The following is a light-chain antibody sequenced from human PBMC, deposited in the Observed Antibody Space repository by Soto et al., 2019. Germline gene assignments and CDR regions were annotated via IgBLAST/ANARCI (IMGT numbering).Light chain of an antibody. V-gene: IGKV3-20*01. CDR2: GAS. CDR1: QNCGSSC. J-gene: IGKJ1*01. Sequence: VLTQSPDTVSLSPGERATLSCRARQNCGSSCLAWYQQKRGQAPRFLIYGASSRATGIPDRFSGSGSGTDFTLTISRLEPEDFAVYYCQQYGRSPTTFGQGTKVDIK. CDR3: QQYGRSPTT.